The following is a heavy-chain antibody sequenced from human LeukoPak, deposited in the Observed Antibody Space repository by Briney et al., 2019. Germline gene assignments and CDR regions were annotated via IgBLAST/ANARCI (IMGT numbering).Heavy chain of an antibody. J-gene: IGHJ6*02. Sequence: SETLSLTCTVSGGAISTSGHYWAWVRQPPGRGLEWIASFHYPGATHYSPSLASRVTISADTSRNQFSLKLSSLTAADTVVYFCARLGSNDWPYYSGLDVWGPGTTVTVSS. CDR1: GGAISTSGHY. CDR3: ARLGSNDWPYYSGLDV. D-gene: IGHD6-19*01. CDR2: FHYPGAT. V-gene: IGHV4-39*01.